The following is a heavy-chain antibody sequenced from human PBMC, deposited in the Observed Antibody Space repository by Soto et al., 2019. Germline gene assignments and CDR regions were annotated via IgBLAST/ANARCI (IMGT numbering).Heavy chain of an antibody. D-gene: IGHD3-10*01. CDR1: GGSFSGYY. J-gene: IGHJ6*02. V-gene: IGHV4-34*01. CDR3: ARKGNYYYGMDV. CDR2: INNSGST. Sequence: SETPFLTCAVCGGSFSGYYWSWILQPPGKGLECIGEINNSGSTNYNPSLKSRATISVETAKIQFSLKLSSVTAADTAVYYCARKGNYYYGMDVWGQGTTVTVSS.